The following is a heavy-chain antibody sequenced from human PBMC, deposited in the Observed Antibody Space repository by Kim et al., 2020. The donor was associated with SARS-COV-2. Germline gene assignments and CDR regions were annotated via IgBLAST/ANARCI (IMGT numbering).Heavy chain of an antibody. Sequence: SVKVSCKASGGTFSSYAISWVRQAPGQGLEWMGRIIPILGIANYAQKFQGRVTITADKSTSTAYMELSSLRSEDTAVYYCARAQGAIYGSGSYNYYYYGMDVWGQGTTVTVSS. CDR1: GGTFSSYA. CDR3: ARAQGAIYGSGSYNYYYYGMDV. J-gene: IGHJ6*02. D-gene: IGHD3-10*01. CDR2: IIPILGIA. V-gene: IGHV1-69*04.